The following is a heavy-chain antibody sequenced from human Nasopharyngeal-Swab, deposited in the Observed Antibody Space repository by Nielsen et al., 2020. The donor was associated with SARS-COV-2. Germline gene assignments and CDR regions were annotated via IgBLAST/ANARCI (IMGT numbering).Heavy chain of an antibody. D-gene: IGHD3-22*01. CDR2: ISSSSSTI. CDR3: ARDQYYYDSSGQPGDY. Sequence: VRQAPGKGLEWVSYISSSSSTIYYADSVKGRFTISRDNAKNSLYLQMNSLRAEDTAVYYCARDQYYYDSSGQPGDYWGQGTLVTVPS. J-gene: IGHJ4*02. V-gene: IGHV3-48*04.